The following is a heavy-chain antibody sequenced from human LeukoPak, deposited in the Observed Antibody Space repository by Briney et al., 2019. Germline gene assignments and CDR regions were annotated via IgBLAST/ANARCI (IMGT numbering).Heavy chain of an antibody. D-gene: IGHD3-10*01. CDR3: ARDVPGGFGSPNHDAFDI. Sequence: SETLSLTCTVSGGSISSYYWSWLRQPPGKGRGGIGYIYYSGSTNYNPSLKSRVTISVDTSKNQFSLKLSSVTAADTAVYYCARDVPGGFGSPNHDAFDIWGQGTMVTVSS. CDR1: GGSISSYY. V-gene: IGHV4-59*01. CDR2: IYYSGST. J-gene: IGHJ3*02.